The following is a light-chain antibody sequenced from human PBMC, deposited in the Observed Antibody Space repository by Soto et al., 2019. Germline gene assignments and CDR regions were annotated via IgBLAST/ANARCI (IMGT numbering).Light chain of an antibody. CDR2: EVS. Sequence: QSVLTQPPSASGSPGQSVTISCTGTSSDVGGYNYVSWYQQNPGKAPKFMIYEVSKRPSGVPDRFSCSKSGNTASLTVSGLQADDEADYYCRSYAGSNNPVIFGGGTKVTVL. CDR3: RSYAGSNNPVI. V-gene: IGLV2-8*01. CDR1: SSDVGGYNY. J-gene: IGLJ2*01.